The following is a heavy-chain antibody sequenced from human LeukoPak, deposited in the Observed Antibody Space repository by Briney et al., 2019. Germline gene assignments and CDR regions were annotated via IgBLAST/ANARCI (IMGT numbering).Heavy chain of an antibody. CDR1: GFTFSSYD. CDR2: IGTAGDT. J-gene: IGHJ3*02. V-gene: IGHV3-13*01. D-gene: IGHD3-10*01. CDR3: ARDSGSKSAFDI. Sequence: GGSLRLSCAASGFTFSSYDMHWVRQATGKGLEWVSAIGTAGDTYYPGSVKGRFTISRENAKNSLYLQMNSLRAGDTAVYYCARDSGSKSAFDIWGQGTMVTVSS.